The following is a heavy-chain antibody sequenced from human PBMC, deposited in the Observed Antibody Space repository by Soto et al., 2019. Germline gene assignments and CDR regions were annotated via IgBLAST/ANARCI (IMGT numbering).Heavy chain of an antibody. Sequence: GESLKISCKGSGYSFTSYWISWVRQMPGKGLEWMGRIDPSDSYTNYSPSFQGHVTISADKSISTAYLQWSSLKASDTAMYYCARPRRVLSGYYYYGMDVWGQGXTVTVYS. CDR3: ARPRRVLSGYYYYGMDV. J-gene: IGHJ6*02. CDR1: GYSFTSYW. V-gene: IGHV5-10-1*01. CDR2: IDPSDSYT. D-gene: IGHD6-13*01.